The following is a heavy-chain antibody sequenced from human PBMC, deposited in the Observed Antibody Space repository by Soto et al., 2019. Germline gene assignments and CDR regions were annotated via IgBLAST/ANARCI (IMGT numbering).Heavy chain of an antibody. CDR2: IDWDDDK. D-gene: IGHD3-10*01. V-gene: IGHV2-70*11. CDR1: GFSLSTSGMC. J-gene: IGHJ6*02. Sequence: SGPTLVNPTQTLTLTCTFSGFSLSTSGMCVSWIRQPPGKALEWLARIDWDDDKYYSTSLKTRLTISKDTSKNQVVLTMTNMDPVDTATFYCARIPYYYGSGRRWDGYYYAMDVWGQGTSVTLSS. CDR3: ARIPYYYGSGRRWDGYYYAMDV.